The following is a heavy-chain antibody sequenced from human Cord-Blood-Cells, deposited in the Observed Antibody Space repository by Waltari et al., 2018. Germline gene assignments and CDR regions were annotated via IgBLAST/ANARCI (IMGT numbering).Heavy chain of an antibody. Sequence: QVQLQQWGAGLLKPSETLSLTCAVYGGSFSGYYWSWIRQPPGKGLEWIGEINHSGSTNYNPSLKSRVTISVDTSKNQCALKLSSVTAADTAVYCCARVPGIDYWGQGTLVTVSS. CDR2: INHSGST. CDR1: GGSFSGYY. CDR3: ARVPGIDY. V-gene: IGHV4-34*01. J-gene: IGHJ4*02. D-gene: IGHD3-10*01.